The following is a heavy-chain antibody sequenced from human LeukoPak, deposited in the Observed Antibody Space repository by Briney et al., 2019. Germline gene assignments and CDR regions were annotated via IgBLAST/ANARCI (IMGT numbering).Heavy chain of an antibody. V-gene: IGHV3-23*01. D-gene: IGHD3-16*01. Sequence: GGSLRLSCAASGFTFSSYAMSWVRQAPGKGLEWVSAISGSGGSTYYADSVKGRFTISRDNSKNTLYLQMNSLRAEDTALYYCAKGRGEIGDYFDYWGQGTLVTVSS. CDR1: GFTFSSYA. CDR3: AKGRGEIGDYFDY. J-gene: IGHJ4*02. CDR2: ISGSGGST.